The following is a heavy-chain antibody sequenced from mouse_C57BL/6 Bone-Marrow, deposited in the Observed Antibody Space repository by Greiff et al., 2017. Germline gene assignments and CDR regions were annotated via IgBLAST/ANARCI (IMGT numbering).Heavy chain of an antibody. J-gene: IGHJ3*01. Sequence: EVKLMESGGGLVQSGRSLRFSCATSGFTFSDFYMEWVRQAPGKGLEWIAESRNKANDYTTEYSASVKGRFIVYRDTYQSFLYLPMNALKAAGTAINYCARDSDFPIAYWGQGTLVTVSA. CDR3: ARDSDFPIAY. CDR1: GFTFSDFY. CDR2: SRNKANDYTT. V-gene: IGHV7-1*01.